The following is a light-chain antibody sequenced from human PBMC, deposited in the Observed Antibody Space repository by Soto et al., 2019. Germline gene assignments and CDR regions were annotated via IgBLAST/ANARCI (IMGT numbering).Light chain of an antibody. Sequence: DIQMTQSPSTLSASVGDRVTITCRASQSISSWLDWYQQKPGKAPKLLIYDASSLEGGVPSRFSGSGSGTEFTLTISSLQPDDFATYYCQQYNSYLYTFGQGTKLEIK. CDR3: QQYNSYLYT. V-gene: IGKV1-5*01. CDR1: QSISSW. CDR2: DAS. J-gene: IGKJ2*01.